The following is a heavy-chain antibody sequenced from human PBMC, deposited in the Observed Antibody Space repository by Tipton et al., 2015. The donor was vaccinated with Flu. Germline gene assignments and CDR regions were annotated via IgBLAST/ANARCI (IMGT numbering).Heavy chain of an antibody. CDR3: ARLPPGSYYDTSGFYRSYFDY. J-gene: IGHJ4*02. CDR1: RYNFRTYW. CDR2: IYPDDSDT. D-gene: IGHD3-22*01. Sequence: VQLVQSGAEVKKPGESLKISCKGSRYNFRTYWIGWVRQVPGKGLEWVGVIYPDDSDTRYSPSFQGQVTISADKSISTTYLQWNSLKASDTAMYYCARLPPGSYYDTSGFYRSYFDYWGQGTQVTVSS. V-gene: IGHV5-51*01.